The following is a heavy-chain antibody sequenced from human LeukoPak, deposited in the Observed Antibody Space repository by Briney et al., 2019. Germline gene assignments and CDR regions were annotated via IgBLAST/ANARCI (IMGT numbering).Heavy chain of an antibody. CDR2: INRNSGGT. D-gene: IGHD3-22*01. Sequence: GASVKVSCKDSGYTFTVYYMHWVRQAPGQGGGGMGWINRNSGGTNYAQKFQGRVTMIRETTISRAYMEKSRLRAGEKAGGYCVRGAHYHDSSQGYDYWGQGTLVTVSS. CDR1: GYTFTVYY. J-gene: IGHJ4*02. V-gene: IGHV1-2*02. CDR3: VRGAHYHDSSQGYDY.